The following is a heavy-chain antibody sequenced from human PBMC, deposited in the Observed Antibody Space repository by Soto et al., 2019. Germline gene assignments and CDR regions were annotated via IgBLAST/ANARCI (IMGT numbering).Heavy chain of an antibody. CDR1: GYSFTNYG. D-gene: IGHD6-19*01. J-gene: IGHJ6*03. CDR2: ISAYNGNT. V-gene: IGHV1-18*01. Sequence: QDQLVQSGVEVKKPGASVKVSCKASGYSFTNYGITWVRQAPGQGFEWMGWISAYNGNTNYAQKFQGRVTTTTDASTSTVYWGLRSLRSDDTAVYYCARDRGVAPPVAGNTHYYYYMDVWGKGTTVTVSS. CDR3: ARDRGVAPPVAGNTHYYYYMDV.